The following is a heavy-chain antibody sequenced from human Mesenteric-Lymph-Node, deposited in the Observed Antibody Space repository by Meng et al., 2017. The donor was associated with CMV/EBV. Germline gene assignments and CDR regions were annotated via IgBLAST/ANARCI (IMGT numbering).Heavy chain of an antibody. D-gene: IGHD3-10*01. V-gene: IGHV4-34*01. CDR1: GWFFSGYY. CDR3: ARGNYMVRGFSSTTFDY. Sequence: QLQLQEWVSGLLDPSETLALSCCVYGWFFSGYYWSLIRQPQGKGLELIGEISHSGSTNYNPSLKSRVTISVDTSKNQFSLKLSSVTAADTAVYYCARGNYMVRGFSSTTFDYWGQGTLVTVSS. CDR2: ISHSGST. J-gene: IGHJ4*02.